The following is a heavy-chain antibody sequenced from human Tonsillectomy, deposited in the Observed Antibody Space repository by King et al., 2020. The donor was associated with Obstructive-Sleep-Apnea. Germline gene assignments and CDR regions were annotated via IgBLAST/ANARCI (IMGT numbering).Heavy chain of an antibody. V-gene: IGHV4-31*03. CDR1: GGSISSGGYY. D-gene: IGHD3-9*01. Sequence: HVQLQESGPRLVKPSQTLSLTCTVSGGSISSGGYYWSWIRQHPGKGLEWIGYIYYSGSSYYNPSLKSRVTISVDTSKNQFSLKLSSVTAADTAVYYCARGGYDILTGYFPFDYWGQGTLVTVSS. CDR3: ARGGYDILTGYFPFDY. J-gene: IGHJ4*02. CDR2: IYYSGSS.